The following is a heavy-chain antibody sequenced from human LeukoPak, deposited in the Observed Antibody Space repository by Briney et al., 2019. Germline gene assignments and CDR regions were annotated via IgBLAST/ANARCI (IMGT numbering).Heavy chain of an antibody. Sequence: SETLSLTCAVSGGSIRSSDWWSWVRQPPGKGLGWIGEIYHSGSTNYNPSLKSRVTISVDKSKNQFSLKLSSVTAADTAVYYCARVGYSSCCLDYWGQGTLVTVSS. D-gene: IGHD6-19*01. CDR1: GGSIRSSDW. CDR3: ARVGYSSCCLDY. J-gene: IGHJ4*02. CDR2: IYHSGST. V-gene: IGHV4-4*02.